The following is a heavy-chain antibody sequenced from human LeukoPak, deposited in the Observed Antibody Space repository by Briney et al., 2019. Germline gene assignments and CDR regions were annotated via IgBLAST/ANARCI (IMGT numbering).Heavy chain of an antibody. V-gene: IGHV1-8*01. CDR1: GYTFTSYD. Sequence: ASVKVSCKASGYTFTSYDINWVRQAPGQGLEWMGWVNPNSGNTGYAQKFQGRVTMTRDTSISTAYMELSSLSSEDTAVYYCARVTYYHILTGSYSGGDFDHWGQGTLVTVSS. CDR3: ARVTYYHILTGSYSGGDFDH. J-gene: IGHJ4*02. CDR2: VNPNSGNT. D-gene: IGHD3-9*01.